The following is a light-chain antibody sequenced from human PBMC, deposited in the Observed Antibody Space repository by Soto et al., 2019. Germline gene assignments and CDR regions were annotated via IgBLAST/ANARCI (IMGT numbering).Light chain of an antibody. CDR2: DYS. Sequence: EITMTQSPATLSVSPGEKVTFSCRASRSVSNRVAWYQPSHGQAPRIPIADYSARATGITVRFSGSGSGTAFTLTIRRLQSDDFAVYYCQQFGEWPSFGLGTKVDIK. CDR1: RSVSNR. J-gene: IGKJ1*01. CDR3: QQFGEWPS. V-gene: IGKV3-15*01.